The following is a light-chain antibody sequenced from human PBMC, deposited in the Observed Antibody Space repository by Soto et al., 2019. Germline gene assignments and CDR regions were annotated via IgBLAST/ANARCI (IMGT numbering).Light chain of an antibody. CDR3: QQYQTYSRT. Sequence: DIQMTQSPSTVSASVGDRITITCRASQSINTWLAWYRQRPGEAPQLLIYDVSTLAMGVPARFSGSGSGTDFTLSISRLQADDFATFCCQQYQTYSRTFGQGTQVEVK. CDR1: QSINTW. J-gene: IGKJ1*01. V-gene: IGKV1-5*01. CDR2: DVS.